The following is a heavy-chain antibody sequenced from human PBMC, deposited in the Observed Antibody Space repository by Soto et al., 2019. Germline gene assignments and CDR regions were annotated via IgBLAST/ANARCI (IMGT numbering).Heavy chain of an antibody. CDR3: AKKQYVVGVFDY. CDR1: GGSISSGGYY. V-gene: IGHV4-31*03. Sequence: TLALTCTVSGGSISSGGYYWSWIRQHPGKGLEWIGYIYYSGSTYYNPSLKSRVTISVDTSKNQFSLKLSSVTAADTAVYYCAKKQYVVGVFDYWGQGTLVTVS. J-gene: IGHJ4*02. D-gene: IGHD3-10*01. CDR2: IYYSGST.